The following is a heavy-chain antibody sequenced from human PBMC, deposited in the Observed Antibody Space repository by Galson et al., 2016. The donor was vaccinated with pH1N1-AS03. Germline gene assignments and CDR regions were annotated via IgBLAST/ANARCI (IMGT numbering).Heavy chain of an antibody. CDR1: GYIFTGFY. D-gene: IGHD1-26*01. V-gene: IGHV1-2*04. CDR3: ARDPRGPVSSATCATTYYFGMDV. CDR2: IHPNNGVT. J-gene: IGHJ6*02. Sequence: SVKVSCKASGYIFTGFYVHWVRQAPGQGLEWMGWIHPNNGVTNYAQKFQAWVTMTGDTSISTAYMELYGLNSDDTAVYYCARDPRGPVSSATCATTYYFGMDVWGQGTTVIVSS.